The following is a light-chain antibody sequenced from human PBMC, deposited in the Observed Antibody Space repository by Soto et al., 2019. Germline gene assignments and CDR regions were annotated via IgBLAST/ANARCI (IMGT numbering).Light chain of an antibody. J-gene: IGLJ3*02. CDR2: SND. CDR3: AAWDDSLHVV. CDR1: SSNIGSNT. Sequence: QSVLTQPPSASGTPGQRVTISCSGSSSNIGSNTVSWYQQLPGTAPKLLIYSNDQRPSGVPDRFSGSKSGTSASLAISGLQSEDETDYSCAAWDDSLHVVFGGGTKLTVL. V-gene: IGLV1-44*01.